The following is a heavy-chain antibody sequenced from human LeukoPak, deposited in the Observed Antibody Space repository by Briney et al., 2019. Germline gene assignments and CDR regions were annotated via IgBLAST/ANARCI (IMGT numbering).Heavy chain of an antibody. V-gene: IGHV1-3*03. CDR1: RYTFTSYA. CDR2: INTGNGNT. D-gene: IGHD6-19*01. Sequence: ASVKDSCKASRYTFTSYAMHWVRQAPGQRLEWMGWINTGNGNTKYSQEFQGRVTITRDTSASTAYMELSSLRSDDMAVYYCARVVRYSGGRLTDLLPYYFDYWGQGTLVTVSS. CDR3: ARVVRYSGGRLTDLLPYYFDY. J-gene: IGHJ4*02.